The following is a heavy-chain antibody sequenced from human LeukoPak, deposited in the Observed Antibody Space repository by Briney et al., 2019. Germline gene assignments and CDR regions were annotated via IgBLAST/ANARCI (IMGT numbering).Heavy chain of an antibody. V-gene: IGHV3-23*01. CDR3: AKRASGYYFDS. CDR1: GFTFSTYG. D-gene: IGHD5-12*01. Sequence: QSGGSLRLSCAASGFTFSTYGMSWVRQAPGKGLEWVSTISTTGDTTYYTDSVKGRFTKSRDNSKNTVYLQMRSLRAEVTAVFYCAKRASGYYFDSWGQGTLVTVSS. CDR2: ISTTGDTT. J-gene: IGHJ4*02.